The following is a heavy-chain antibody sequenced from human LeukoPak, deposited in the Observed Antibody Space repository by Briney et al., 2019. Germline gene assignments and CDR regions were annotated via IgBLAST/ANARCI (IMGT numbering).Heavy chain of an antibody. Sequence: SQTLSLTCAVSGGSISSGGYSWSWIRQPPGKGLEWIGYIYHSGSTYYNPSLKSRVTISVDRSKNQFSLKLSSVTAADTAVYCCARATSYDILTIDYWGQGTLVTVSS. V-gene: IGHV4-30-2*01. J-gene: IGHJ4*02. CDR1: GGSISSGGYS. CDR2: IYHSGST. D-gene: IGHD3-9*01. CDR3: ARATSYDILTIDY.